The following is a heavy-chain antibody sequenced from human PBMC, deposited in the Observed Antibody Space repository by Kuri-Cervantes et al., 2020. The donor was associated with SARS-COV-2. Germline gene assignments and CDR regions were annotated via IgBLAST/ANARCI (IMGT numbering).Heavy chain of an antibody. J-gene: IGHJ6*02. Sequence: GESLKISCAASGLTFRSYAMTWVRQAPGKGLEWVSVISGSGETIHYADSVQGRFTISRDNSKKMLYLQMKSLRAEDTATYYCALEIMSFFGMDVWGQGPRSPSP. CDR3: ALEIMSFFGMDV. D-gene: IGHD2-8*01. V-gene: IGHV3-23*01. CDR1: GLTFRSYA. CDR2: ISGSGETI.